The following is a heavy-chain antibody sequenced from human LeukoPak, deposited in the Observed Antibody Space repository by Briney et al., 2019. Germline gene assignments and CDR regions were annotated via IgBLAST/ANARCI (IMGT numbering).Heavy chain of an antibody. CDR3: VPFNSGARLDH. CDR2: ISSDGGRT. D-gene: IGHD1-26*01. V-gene: IGHV3-64D*06. CDR1: GFTFSSYG. J-gene: IGHJ4*02. Sequence: PGRSLRLSCAASGFTFSSYGMHWVRQAPGKGLEYVSAISSDGGRTYYADAVKGRFTISRDNSKNTLYFQMSSLRGEDTAVYYCVPFNSGARLDHWGQGTLVTVSS.